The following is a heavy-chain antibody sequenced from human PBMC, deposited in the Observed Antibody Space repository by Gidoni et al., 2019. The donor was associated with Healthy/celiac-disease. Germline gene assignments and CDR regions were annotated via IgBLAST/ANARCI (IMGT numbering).Heavy chain of an antibody. CDR3: ARGWQNYYYYYMDV. CDR2: INHSGST. V-gene: IGHV4-34*01. CDR1: GGSFSGYY. Sequence: QVQLQQWGAGLLKPSETLSLTCAVYGGSFSGYYWSWIRQPPGKGLEWIGEINHSGSTNYNPSLKSRVTISVDTSKNQFSLKLSSVTAADTAVYYCARGWQNYYYYYMDVWGKGTTVTVSS. J-gene: IGHJ6*03.